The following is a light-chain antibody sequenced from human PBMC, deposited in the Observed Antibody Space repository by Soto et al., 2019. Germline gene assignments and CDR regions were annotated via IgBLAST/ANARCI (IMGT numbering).Light chain of an antibody. CDR1: QSVTSSY. Sequence: EIVLMQSPGTLSLSPGERATLSCRASQSVTSSYLAWYQQKPGQAPRLLIDGASRRATGIPDRFSGSGSGTDFTLTISRLEPEDFAVYYCQRYGSSPPLTFDGGTKVEIK. V-gene: IGKV3-20*01. CDR2: GAS. J-gene: IGKJ4*01. CDR3: QRYGSSPPLT.